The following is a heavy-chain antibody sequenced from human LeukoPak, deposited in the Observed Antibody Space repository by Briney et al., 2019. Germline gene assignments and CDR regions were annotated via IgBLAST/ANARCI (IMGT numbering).Heavy chain of an antibody. CDR1: GYTFTGYY. D-gene: IGHD3-22*01. J-gene: IGHJ4*02. V-gene: IGHV1-2*06. CDR2: INPNSGGT. Sequence: ASVKVSCKASGYTFTGYYMHWVRQAPGQGLEWMGRINPNSGGTNYAQKFQGRVTMTRDTSISTAYMELSRLRSDDTAVYYCARVRHSGYHFGYWGQGTLVTVSS. CDR3: ARVRHSGYHFGY.